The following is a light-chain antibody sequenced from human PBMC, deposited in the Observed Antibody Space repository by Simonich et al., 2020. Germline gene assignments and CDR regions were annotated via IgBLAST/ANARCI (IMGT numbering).Light chain of an antibody. Sequence: QSALTQPPSASGSPGQSVTISCTGTSCDVGGYNYVSWYQQHPGKAPKLMIYEVSKRPPGVPDRFSGSKSGNTASLTVSGLQAEDEADYYCSSYAGSNNLVFGGGTKLTVL. CDR2: EVS. V-gene: IGLV2-8*01. J-gene: IGLJ3*02. CDR1: SCDVGGYNY. CDR3: SSYAGSNNLV.